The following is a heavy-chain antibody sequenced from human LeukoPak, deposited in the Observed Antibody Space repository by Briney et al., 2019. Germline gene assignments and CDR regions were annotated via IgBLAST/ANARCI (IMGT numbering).Heavy chain of an antibody. CDR3: ARVGDHFHWYLDL. Sequence: GGSLRLSCAASGFSVSTKYMDWVRQAPGKGLEWVSILYSGSDTYYANSVKGRFTISRDSSKNILFLQMNDLRAEDTAVYYCARVGDHFHWYLDLWGRGTLVTVSS. D-gene: IGHD3-10*01. CDR1: GFSVSTKY. J-gene: IGHJ2*01. CDR2: LYSGSDT. V-gene: IGHV3-53*01.